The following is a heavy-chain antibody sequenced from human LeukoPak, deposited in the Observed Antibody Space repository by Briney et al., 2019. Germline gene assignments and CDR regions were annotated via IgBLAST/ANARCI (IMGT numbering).Heavy chain of an antibody. D-gene: IGHD3-10*01. V-gene: IGHV3-64D*09. CDR2: ISSNGGST. CDR3: VRGSAFGDLDS. Sequence: GGSLKLSCSASGFTFSNYAMHWVRQAPGKGLEYVSAISSNGGSTYYADSVKGRFTISRDNSKSTLHLQMSSLRAEDTAVYYCVRGSAFGDLDSWGQGTLATVSS. J-gene: IGHJ4*02. CDR1: GFTFSNYA.